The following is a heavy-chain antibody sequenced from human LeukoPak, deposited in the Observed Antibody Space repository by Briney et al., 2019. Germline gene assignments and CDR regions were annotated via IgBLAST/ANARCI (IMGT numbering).Heavy chain of an antibody. Sequence: SETLSLTCAVYGGSFSGYYWSWIRQPPGKGLEWIGEINHSGSTNYNPSLKSRVTISVDTSKNQFSLKLSSVTAADTAVYYCARDHREQPYYYYMDVWGKGTTVTVSS. D-gene: IGHD1-26*01. V-gene: IGHV4-34*01. CDR2: INHSGST. CDR1: GGSFSGYY. J-gene: IGHJ6*03. CDR3: ARDHREQPYYYYMDV.